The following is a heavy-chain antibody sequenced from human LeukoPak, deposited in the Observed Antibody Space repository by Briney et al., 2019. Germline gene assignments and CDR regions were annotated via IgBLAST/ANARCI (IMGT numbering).Heavy chain of an antibody. Sequence: PGESLRLSCAVSGFIVSSDYMSWVRQAPGKGLEWVSTIYSGGSTYYADSVKGRFTISRDNSKNTLYLQMNSLRAEDTAVYYCAKYTYYDFWSGYHDEYFQHWGQGTLVTVSS. V-gene: IGHV3-53*01. CDR3: AKYTYYDFWSGYHDEYFQH. CDR1: GFIVSSDY. D-gene: IGHD3-3*01. J-gene: IGHJ1*01. CDR2: IYSGGST.